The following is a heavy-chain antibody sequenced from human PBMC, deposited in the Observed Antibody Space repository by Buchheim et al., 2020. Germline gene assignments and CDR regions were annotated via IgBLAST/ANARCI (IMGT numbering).Heavy chain of an antibody. Sequence: EVQLVESGGGLVRPGGSLRLSCAASGFMFDTYEMSWVRQAPGKGLEWVSSISHVAAAIYHADSVKGRFNISRDHAKNSLYLQMNNLRAEDTAVYYCVRDRGGYLFDYWGQGTL. V-gene: IGHV3-48*03. CDR1: GFMFDTYE. CDR3: VRDRGGYLFDY. CDR2: ISHVAAAI. D-gene: IGHD3-22*01. J-gene: IGHJ4*02.